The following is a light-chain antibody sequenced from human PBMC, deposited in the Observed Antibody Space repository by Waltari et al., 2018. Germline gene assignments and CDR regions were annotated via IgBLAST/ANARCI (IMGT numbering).Light chain of an antibody. J-gene: IGKJ2*01. CDR3: QQYNSYPMYT. CDR2: KAS. CDR1: QSISSW. V-gene: IGKV1-5*03. Sequence: DIQMTRSPSTLSASVGDRVTITCRASQSISSWLAWYQQKPGKAPKLLIYKASSLESGVPSRFSGSGSGTEFTLTISSLQPDDFATYYCQQYNSYPMYTFGQGTKLEI.